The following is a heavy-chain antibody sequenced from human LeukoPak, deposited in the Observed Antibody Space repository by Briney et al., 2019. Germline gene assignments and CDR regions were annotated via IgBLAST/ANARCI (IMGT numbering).Heavy chain of an antibody. CDR2: ISSSSSYI. CDR3: ARGPKYYYDSSGYYPEGWYFDL. J-gene: IGHJ2*01. CDR1: GFTFSSYS. D-gene: IGHD3-22*01. V-gene: IGHV3-21*01. Sequence: PGGSLRLSCAASGFTFSSYSMNWVRQAPGKGLEWVSSISSSSSYIYYADSVKGRFTISRDNAKNSLYLQMNSLRAEDTAVYYCARGPKYYYDSSGYYPEGWYFDLWGRGTLVTVSS.